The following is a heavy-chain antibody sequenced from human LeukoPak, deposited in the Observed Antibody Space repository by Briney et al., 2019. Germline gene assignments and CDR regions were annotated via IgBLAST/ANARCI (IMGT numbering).Heavy chain of an antibody. CDR1: GYTFTSYG. V-gene: IGHV1-18*01. CDR3: ARDHCSGGNCNAYYDF. D-gene: IGHD2-15*01. CDR2: ISTYSDKT. Sequence: ASVKVSCKASGYTFTSYGISWVRQAPGQGLEWMGWISTYSDKTNYVQRLQGRVTMTTDTSTSTAHMELRSLTSDDTAVYYCARDHCSGGNCNAYYDFWGQGALVTVSP. J-gene: IGHJ4*02.